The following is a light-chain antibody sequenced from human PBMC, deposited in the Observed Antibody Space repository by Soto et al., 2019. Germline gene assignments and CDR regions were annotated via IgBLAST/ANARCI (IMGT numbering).Light chain of an antibody. CDR2: GAS. CDR3: QQYGGSPIT. CDR1: QSVSGY. V-gene: IGKV3-20*01. Sequence: EIVMTQSPGTVSVFPGETVTLSCRASQSVSGYLAWYQQKPGQAPTLLMSGASNRASGVPVRFSGSGSGTDFTLTITRLEPEDFALYYCQQYGGSPITFGLGTRLEIK. J-gene: IGKJ5*01.